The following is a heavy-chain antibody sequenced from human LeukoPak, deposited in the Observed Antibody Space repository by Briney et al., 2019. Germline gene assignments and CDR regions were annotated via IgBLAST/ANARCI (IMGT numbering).Heavy chain of an antibody. CDR2: ISGDGTAT. V-gene: IGHV3-74*01. D-gene: IGHD3-22*01. Sequence: GGSLRLSCAASGFTFSNYWMHWVRQAPGKGLVWVSRISGDGTATTYADSVKGRFAISRDNAKNTLYLHMNTLRAEDTAVYYCTRANYYDRLPFGYWGQGTLVTASS. J-gene: IGHJ4*02. CDR1: GFTFSNYW. CDR3: TRANYYDRLPFGY.